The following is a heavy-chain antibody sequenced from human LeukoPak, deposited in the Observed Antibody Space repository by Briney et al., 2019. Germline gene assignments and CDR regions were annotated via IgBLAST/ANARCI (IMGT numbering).Heavy chain of an antibody. CDR3: AKDKSDYYYYGMDV. J-gene: IGHJ6*02. Sequence: PGGSLRLSCAASGFTFSSYAMTWVRQAPGRGLEWVSIITNSGGTTYYADSVKGRFTISRDNSKNTLYLQMNSLRAEDTAIYYCAKDKSDYYYYGMDVWGQGTTVTVSS. CDR2: ITNSGGTT. CDR1: GFTFSSYA. V-gene: IGHV3-23*01.